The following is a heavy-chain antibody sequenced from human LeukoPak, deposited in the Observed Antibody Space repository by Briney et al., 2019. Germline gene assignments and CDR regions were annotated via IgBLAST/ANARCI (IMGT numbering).Heavy chain of an antibody. CDR3: ARVLDTAMVGWYFDL. V-gene: IGHV4-30-4*01. Sequence: SQTLSLTCTVSGGSISSGDYYWSWIRQPPGKGLEWNGYIYYSGSTYYNPSLKSRVTISVDTSKNQFSLKLSSVTAADTAVYYCARVLDTAMVGWYFDLWGRGTLVTVSS. CDR2: IYYSGST. J-gene: IGHJ2*01. D-gene: IGHD5-18*01. CDR1: GGSISSGDYY.